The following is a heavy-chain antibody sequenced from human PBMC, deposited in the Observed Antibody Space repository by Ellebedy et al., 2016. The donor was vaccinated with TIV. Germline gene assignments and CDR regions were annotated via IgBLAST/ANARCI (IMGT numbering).Heavy chain of an antibody. CDR1: GFSFNSHW. CDR2: IPEYGTTK. Sequence: ESLKISCAASGFSFNSHWMSWVRQAPGKGLEWVANIPEYGTTKYYVDSVDGRFSVSRDNAKNSLFLQMDSLRPEDTAVYYCAREQGHWELHYWGQGTQVTVSS. V-gene: IGHV3-7*01. J-gene: IGHJ4*02. CDR3: AREQGHWELHY. D-gene: IGHD3-10*01.